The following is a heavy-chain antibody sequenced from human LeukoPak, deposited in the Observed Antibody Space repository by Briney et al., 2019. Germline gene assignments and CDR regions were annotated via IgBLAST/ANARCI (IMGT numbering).Heavy chain of an antibody. Sequence: SQTLSLTCTVSGGSISSGDYYWSWIRQPPGKGLEWIGYIYYSGSTCYNPSLKSRVTISVDTSKNQFSLELSSVTAADTAVYYCARTAGYSSSWGLDYWGQGTLVTVSS. D-gene: IGHD6-13*01. CDR3: ARTAGYSSSWGLDY. V-gene: IGHV4-30-4*08. J-gene: IGHJ4*02. CDR2: IYYSGST. CDR1: GGSISSGDYY.